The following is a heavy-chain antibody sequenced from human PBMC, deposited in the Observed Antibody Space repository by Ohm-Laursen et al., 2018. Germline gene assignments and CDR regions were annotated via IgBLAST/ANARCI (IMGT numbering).Heavy chain of an antibody. CDR2: IYYSGST. J-gene: IGHJ4*02. V-gene: IGHV4-39*01. Sequence: SETLSLTCTVSGGSISSSSYYWGWIRQPPGKGLEWIGSIYYSGSTYYNPSLKSRVTISVDTSKNQFSLKLSSVTAADTAVYYCARLDSFDYWGQGTLVTVSS. CDR3: ARLDSFDY. CDR1: GGSISSSSYY. D-gene: IGHD3/OR15-3a*01.